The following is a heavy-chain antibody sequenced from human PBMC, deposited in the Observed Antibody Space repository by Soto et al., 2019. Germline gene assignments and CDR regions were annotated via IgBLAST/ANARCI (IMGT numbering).Heavy chain of an antibody. CDR1: GYSFTYYW. CDR2: IYPNDADT. V-gene: IGHV5-51*01. Sequence: GESLKISCKGSGYSFTYYWIAWVRQMPGKDLEWMGIIYPNDADTRYNPSFQGQVTISADKSISTAYLQWTSLKTSDTAMYYCSSGYSYASYYIVYPGPGILVTVSS. J-gene: IGHJ4*02. CDR3: SSGYSYASYYIVY. D-gene: IGHD5-18*01.